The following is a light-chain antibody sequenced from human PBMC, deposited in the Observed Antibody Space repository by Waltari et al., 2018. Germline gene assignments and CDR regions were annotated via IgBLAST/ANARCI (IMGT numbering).Light chain of an antibody. CDR2: EVT. J-gene: IGLJ2*01. Sequence: QSALTQPAASSGSPGQSITISCAASRSDVGSYDLGSWYQQHPGKAPKLIIYEVTKRPSGVPDRFSGSKSGNTASLTISGLQAADEADYYCCSCAGVTPYVLFGGGTKVTVL. CDR3: CSCAGVTPYVL. CDR1: RSDVGSYDL. V-gene: IGLV2-23*02.